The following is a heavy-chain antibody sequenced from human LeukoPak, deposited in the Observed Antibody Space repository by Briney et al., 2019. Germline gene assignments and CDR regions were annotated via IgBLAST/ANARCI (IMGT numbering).Heavy chain of an antibody. Sequence: GGSLRLSCAASGFTFSSYGMHWVRQAPGKGLEWVAVIWYDGSNKYCADSVKGRFTISRDNSKNTLYLQMNSLRAEDTAVYYCARDGGISRFDPWGQGTLVTVSS. CDR1: GFTFSSYG. D-gene: IGHD6-13*01. CDR2: IWYDGSNK. J-gene: IGHJ5*02. V-gene: IGHV3-33*01. CDR3: ARDGGISRFDP.